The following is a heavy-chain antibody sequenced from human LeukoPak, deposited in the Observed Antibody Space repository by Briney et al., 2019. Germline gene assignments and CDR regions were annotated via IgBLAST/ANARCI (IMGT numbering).Heavy chain of an antibody. J-gene: IGHJ4*02. D-gene: IGHD2-2*01. Sequence: ASVKVSCKASGYTFTSYGISSVRQAPGQGLEWMGWISAYNGNTNYAQKLQGRVTMTTDTSTSTAYMELRSLRSDDTAVYYCARDLIVVVPARLDYWGQGTLVTVSS. CDR1: GYTFTSYG. CDR3: ARDLIVVVPARLDY. V-gene: IGHV1-18*01. CDR2: ISAYNGNT.